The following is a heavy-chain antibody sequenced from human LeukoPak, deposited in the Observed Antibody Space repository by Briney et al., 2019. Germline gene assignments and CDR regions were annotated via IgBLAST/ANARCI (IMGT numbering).Heavy chain of an antibody. J-gene: IGHJ6*02. CDR2: INPNSGGT. V-gene: IGHV1-2*02. CDR3: ARISVAGRTAYGMDV. D-gene: IGHD6-19*01. CDR1: GYTFTDYY. Sequence: RASVKVSFKASGYTFTDYYMHWVRQAPGQGLEWMGWINPNSGGTKYAQNFQGRVTMTRDTSISTAYMDLSRLRSDDTAVYYCARISVAGRTAYGMDVWGPGTTVTVSS.